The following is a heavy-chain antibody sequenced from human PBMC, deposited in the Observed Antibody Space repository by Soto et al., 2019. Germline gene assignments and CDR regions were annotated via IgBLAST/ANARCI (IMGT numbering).Heavy chain of an antibody. J-gene: IGHJ4*02. Sequence: VQLQESGPGLVKPSETLTLTCTVVGGSVSSFYWSWIRQPPGKGLEWIGYIYYSGHTNYNPSPKSRVTMSGDSSSNQFSLRLSSLTPADTAVYYCARAGDAYDYDFWGQGILVTVSS. D-gene: IGHD5-12*01. V-gene: IGHV4-59*02. CDR3: ARAGDAYDYDF. CDR1: GGSVSSFY. CDR2: IYYSGHT.